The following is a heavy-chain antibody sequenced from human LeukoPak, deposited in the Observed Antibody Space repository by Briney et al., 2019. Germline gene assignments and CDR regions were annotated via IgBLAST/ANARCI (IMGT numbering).Heavy chain of an antibody. V-gene: IGHV3-23*01. Sequence: GGSLRLSCAASGFTFSSYAMSWVRQAPGKGLEWVSVISGGGGSTSYADSVRGRFTISRDNSKNTLYLQMNSLRAEDTAVYYCAKGRYSSSRYPFDYWGQGTLVTVSS. CDR1: GFTFSSYA. J-gene: IGHJ4*02. D-gene: IGHD6-13*01. CDR2: ISGGGGST. CDR3: AKGRYSSSRYPFDY.